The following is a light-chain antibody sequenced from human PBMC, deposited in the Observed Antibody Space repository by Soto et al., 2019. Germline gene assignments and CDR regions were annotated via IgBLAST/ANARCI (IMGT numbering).Light chain of an antibody. Sequence: QSALTQPASVSGSPGQSITISCTGTSSDVGGYNYVSWYQQHPGKAPKLMIYDVSNRPSGVSNRFSGSKSGNTASLTISGLQAEDEADYYCSSYTSSSPPVVFGGGTKVTFL. CDR2: DVS. V-gene: IGLV2-14*01. CDR3: SSYTSSSPPVV. J-gene: IGLJ2*01. CDR1: SSDVGGYNY.